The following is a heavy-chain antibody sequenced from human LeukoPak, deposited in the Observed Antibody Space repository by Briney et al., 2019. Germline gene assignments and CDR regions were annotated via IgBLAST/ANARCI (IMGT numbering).Heavy chain of an antibody. CDR3: ARHGYNYAWDP. CDR1: VFPLRNHW. Sequence: GGSLRLSCAASVFPLRNHWMTWVRQAPGKGLEWVANINDDGSQKYYAKSVKGRLTIPRDNAKNSLFLQMNSLRVEDTAEHYCARHGYNYAWDPWGPGTLVSVSS. D-gene: IGHD5-18*01. J-gene: IGHJ5*02. CDR2: INDDGSQK. V-gene: IGHV3-7*01.